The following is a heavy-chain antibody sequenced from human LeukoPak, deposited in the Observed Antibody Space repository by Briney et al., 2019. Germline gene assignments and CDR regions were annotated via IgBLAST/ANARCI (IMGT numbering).Heavy chain of an antibody. CDR3: ARDRVVTAVRNHFHY. Sequence: ASVKVSFKSSGYSFSDYYIHWVRQAPGQGLELVGWINPNSGGSNSAQQFHGRVTMTRDTTINTAYMELSGLKSDDTAVYYCARDRVVTAVRNHFHYWGQGTLVTVSS. CDR2: INPNSGGS. J-gene: IGHJ4*02. CDR1: GYSFSDYY. D-gene: IGHD2-21*02. V-gene: IGHV1-2*02.